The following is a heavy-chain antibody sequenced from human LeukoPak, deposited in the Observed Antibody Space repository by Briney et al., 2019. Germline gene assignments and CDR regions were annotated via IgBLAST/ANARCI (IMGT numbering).Heavy chain of an antibody. CDR1: GFTFSSHA. CDR3: AKDLVTINPTMD. D-gene: IGHD3-10*01. V-gene: IGHV3-23*01. J-gene: IGHJ4*02. CDR2: IGGSGKNT. Sequence: GGSLRLSCAASGFTFSSHAMSWVRQAPGKGLEWVSSIGGSGKNTFYADAVKGRFTISRDNSEDTLYLQMNSLRAEDTAVYYCAKDLVTINPTMDWGQGTLVTVSS.